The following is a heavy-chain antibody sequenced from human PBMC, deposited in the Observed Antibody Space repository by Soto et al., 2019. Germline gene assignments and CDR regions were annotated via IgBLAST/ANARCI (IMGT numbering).Heavy chain of an antibody. J-gene: IGHJ5*02. D-gene: IGHD2-2*02. CDR3: ARHWDCSSTSCYTGWWLLWFDP. Sequence: PGESLKISCKGSGYSFTSYWISWVRQMPGKGLEWVGRIDPSDSYTNYSPSFQGHVTISADKSISTAYLQWSSLKASDTAMYYCARHWDCSSTSCYTGWWLLWFDPWGQGTLVTVSS. CDR2: IDPSDSYT. CDR1: GYSFTSYW. V-gene: IGHV5-10-1*01.